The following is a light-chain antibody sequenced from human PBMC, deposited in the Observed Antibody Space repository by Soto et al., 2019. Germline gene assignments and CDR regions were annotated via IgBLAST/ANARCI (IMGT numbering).Light chain of an antibody. CDR3: RSYTSSSTLVV. J-gene: IGLJ2*01. Sequence: QSALTQPASVSGSPGQSITISCTGTSSDVGGYNYVYWYQQHPGKAPKLMIYEVSTRPSGVSNRFSGSKSGNTASLTISGLQAEDEADYYCRSYTSSSTLVVFGGGTKVTVL. CDR2: EVS. V-gene: IGLV2-14*01. CDR1: SSDVGGYNY.